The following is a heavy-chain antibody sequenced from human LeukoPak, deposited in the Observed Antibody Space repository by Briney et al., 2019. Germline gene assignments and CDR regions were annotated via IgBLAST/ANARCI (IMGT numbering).Heavy chain of an antibody. CDR1: GFTFNSYA. V-gene: IGHV3-23*01. CDR2: ISASGSSP. Sequence: GGSLRLSCAASGFTFNSYAMSWVRQAPGKGLEWVSSISASGSSPYYADSVEGRSTISRDNSKNTLYLQMNSLRAEEMAVYYCAKEYSDILTGYPDSWGPGTLVTVSS. D-gene: IGHD3-9*01. CDR3: AKEYSDILTGYPDS. J-gene: IGHJ4*02.